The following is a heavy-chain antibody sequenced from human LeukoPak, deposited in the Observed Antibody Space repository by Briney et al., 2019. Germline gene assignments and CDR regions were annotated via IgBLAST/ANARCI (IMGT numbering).Heavy chain of an antibody. CDR3: AKATDYYDSSGYYHRPDY. V-gene: IGHV3-23*01. Sequence: GGSLRLSCAASGFTFSSYAMSWVRQAPGKGLEWVAAISGSGGSTYYADSVKGRFTISRDNSKNTLYLQMNSLRAEDTAVYYCAKATDYYDSSGYYHRPDYWGQGTLVTVSS. D-gene: IGHD3-22*01. J-gene: IGHJ4*02. CDR2: ISGSGGST. CDR1: GFTFSSYA.